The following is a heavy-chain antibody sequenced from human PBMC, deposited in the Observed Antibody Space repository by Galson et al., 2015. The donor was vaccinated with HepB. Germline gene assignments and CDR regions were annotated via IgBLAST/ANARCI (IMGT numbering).Heavy chain of an antibody. J-gene: IGHJ5*02. V-gene: IGHV6-1*01. CDR3: ARDPCSGGTCQRWFAP. CDR2: TYYRSKWYN. Sequence: CAISGDSVSSNSATWNWIRQSPSRGLEWLGRTYYRSKWYNDYEVSVKSRITINPDTSKNQFSLQLDSVTPEDTAVYYCARDPCSGGTCQRWFAPWGQGTLVTVSS. D-gene: IGHD2-15*01. CDR1: GDSVSSNSAT.